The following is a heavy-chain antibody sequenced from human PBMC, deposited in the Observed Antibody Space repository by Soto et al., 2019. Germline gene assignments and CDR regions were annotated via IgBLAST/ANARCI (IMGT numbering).Heavy chain of an antibody. CDR3: ARGYRTSSGLSLVIHY. V-gene: IGHV1-2*04. Sequence: QVQLVQSGAEVKKPGASVKVSCKASGYTFTGYYMHWVRQAPGQGLEWMGWINPNSGGTNYAQKFQGWVTMTRDTSISPAYMELSRLSSDDTAVYYCARGYRTSSGLSLVIHYWGQGTLVTVSS. CDR2: INPNSGGT. J-gene: IGHJ4*02. CDR1: GYTFTGYY. D-gene: IGHD6-6*01.